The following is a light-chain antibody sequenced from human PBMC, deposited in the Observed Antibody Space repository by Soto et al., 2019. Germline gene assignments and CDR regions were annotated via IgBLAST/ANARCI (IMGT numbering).Light chain of an antibody. CDR1: QSISGY. V-gene: IGKV3-11*01. J-gene: IGKJ5*01. CDR2: DXS. Sequence: EIVLTQSPVTLSLSPGERAXXXXXASQSISGYLAWYQQKPGQAXRLLIXDXSXXSXGIXARVSGSGSGTDFTLTISSLEPEDFAIYYCQQRNYWQVTFGQGTRLEIK. CDR3: QQRNYWQVT.